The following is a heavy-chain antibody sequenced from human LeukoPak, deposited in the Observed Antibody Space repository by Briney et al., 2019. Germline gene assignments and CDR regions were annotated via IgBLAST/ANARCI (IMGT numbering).Heavy chain of an antibody. J-gene: IGHJ4*02. CDR3: ARAPSVVGATGVDY. CDR2: ISSSSSYI. V-gene: IGHV3-21*01. D-gene: IGHD1-26*01. CDR1: GFTFSSYS. Sequence: GGSLRLSCAASGFTFSSYSMNWVRQAPGKGLEWVSSISSSSSYIYYADSVKGRFTISRDNAKNSLYLQMSSLRAEDTAVYYCARAPSVVGATGVDYWGQGTLVTVSS.